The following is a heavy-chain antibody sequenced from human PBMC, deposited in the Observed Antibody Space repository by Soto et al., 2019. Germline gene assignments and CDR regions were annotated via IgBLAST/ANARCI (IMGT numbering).Heavy chain of an antibody. D-gene: IGHD4-17*01. V-gene: IGHV4-39*01. CDR1: GGYVTNRGYY. J-gene: IGHJ4*02. Sequence: ASETQSLTCTVSGGYVTNRGYYWGWIRQSPGKGLEWIGSVYYRGRSYSKSSVKSRVTISVATYKNRFSLSLNSVTASDTAVYFCVSQRTTVPTQAYFDYWGPGALVTVSS. CDR3: VSQRTTVPTQAYFDY. CDR2: VYYRGRS.